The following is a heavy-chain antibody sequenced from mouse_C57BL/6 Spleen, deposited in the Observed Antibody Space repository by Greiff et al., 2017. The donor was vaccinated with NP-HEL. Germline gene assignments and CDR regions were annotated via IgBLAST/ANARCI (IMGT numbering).Heavy chain of an antibody. CDR2: IDPETGGT. V-gene: IGHV1-15*01. J-gene: IGHJ1*03. Sequence: QVQLKESGAELVRPGASVTLSCKASGYTFTDYEMHWVKQTPVHGLEWIGAIDPETGGTAYNQKFKGKAILTADKSSSTAYMELRSLTSEDSAVYYCTRERNLAGTGYWYFDVWGTGTTVTVSS. D-gene: IGHD4-1*01. CDR3: TRERNLAGTGYWYFDV. CDR1: GYTFTDYE.